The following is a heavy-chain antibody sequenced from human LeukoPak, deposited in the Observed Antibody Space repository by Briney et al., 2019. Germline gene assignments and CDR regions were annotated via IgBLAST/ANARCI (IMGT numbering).Heavy chain of an antibody. CDR3: ARSDDSSGYYCDY. V-gene: IGHV1-2*02. Sequence: ASVKVSCKASGYTLTGYYMHWVRQAPGQGLEWMGWINPNSGGTNYAQKFQGRVTMTRDTSISTAYMELSRLRSDDTAVYYCARSDDSSGYYCDYWGQGTLVTVSS. D-gene: IGHD3-22*01. CDR1: GYTLTGYY. CDR2: INPNSGGT. J-gene: IGHJ4*02.